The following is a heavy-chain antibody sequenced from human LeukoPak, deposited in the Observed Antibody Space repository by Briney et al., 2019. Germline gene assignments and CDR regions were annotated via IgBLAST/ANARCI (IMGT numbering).Heavy chain of an antibody. V-gene: IGHV3-21*01. Sequence: KTGGSLRLSCAASGFTFSSYSMNWVRQAPGKGLEWVSSISSSSSYVYYADSVEGRFTISRDNAKNSLYLQMNSLRAEDTAVYYCARLPSSWHSGSYHGFDYWGQGTLVTVSS. J-gene: IGHJ4*02. CDR1: GFTFSSYS. CDR2: ISSSSSYV. D-gene: IGHD1-26*01. CDR3: ARLPSSWHSGSYHGFDY.